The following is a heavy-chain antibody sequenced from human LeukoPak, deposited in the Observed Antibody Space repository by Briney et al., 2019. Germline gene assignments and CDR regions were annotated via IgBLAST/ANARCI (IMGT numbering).Heavy chain of an antibody. J-gene: IGHJ5*02. CDR2: IWYDGSNK. Sequence: SGGSLRLSCAAPGFTFSSYGMHWVRQASGKGLEWVAVIWYDGSNKYYADSVKGRFTISRDNSKNTLYLQMNSLRAEDTAVYYCASLRAGNNWFDPWGQGTLVTVSS. CDR3: ASLRAGNNWFDP. D-gene: IGHD3-10*01. V-gene: IGHV3-33*01. CDR1: GFTFSSYG.